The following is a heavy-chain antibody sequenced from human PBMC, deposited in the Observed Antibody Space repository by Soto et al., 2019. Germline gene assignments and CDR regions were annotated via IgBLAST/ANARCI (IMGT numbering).Heavy chain of an antibody. J-gene: IGHJ4*02. CDR2: ISYDGSNK. V-gene: IGHV3-30*18. D-gene: IGHD3-22*01. CDR1: GFTFSSYG. Sequence: WSLRLSCAASGFTFSSYGMHWVRQAPGKGLEWVAVISYDGSNKYYADSVKGRFTISRDNSKNTLYLQMNSLRAEDTAVYYCAKDRREFEYYDSSGYYSPLDCWGQGTRVTVSS. CDR3: AKDRREFEYYDSSGYYSPLDC.